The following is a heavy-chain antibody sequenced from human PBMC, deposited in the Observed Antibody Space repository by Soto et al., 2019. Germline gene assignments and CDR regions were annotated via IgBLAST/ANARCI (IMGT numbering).Heavy chain of an antibody. V-gene: IGHV4-34*01. CDR2: VYDGGNT. Sequence: QVQLQQWGAGLLKPSETLSVTCAVYGGSFSGHYWSWIRQSPGKGLEWIGEVYDGGNTDYNPSLKSRVIISVDTSKNQFSLNLNSVTASDTAMYNCATRGGPAPAYWGQGTLVTVSP. J-gene: IGHJ4*02. D-gene: IGHD3-10*01. CDR3: ATRGGPAPAY. CDR1: GGSFSGHY.